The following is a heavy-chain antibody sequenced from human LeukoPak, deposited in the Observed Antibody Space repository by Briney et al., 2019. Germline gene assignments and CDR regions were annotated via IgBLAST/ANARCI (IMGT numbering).Heavy chain of an antibody. CDR2: IYYSGST. J-gene: IGHJ4*02. Sequence: SETLSLTCTVSGGSISSYYWSWIRQPPGKGLEWIGYIYYSGSTNYNPSLKSRVTISVDTPKNQFSLKLSSVTAADTAVYYCARHDTREYYFDYWGRGTLVTVSS. V-gene: IGHV4-59*08. CDR3: ARHDTREYYFDY. D-gene: IGHD2-2*02. CDR1: GGSISSYY.